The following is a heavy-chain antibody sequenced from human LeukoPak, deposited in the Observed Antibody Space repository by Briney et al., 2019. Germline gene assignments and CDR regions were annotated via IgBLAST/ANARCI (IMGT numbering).Heavy chain of an antibody. CDR1: GGSISSYY. CDR3: AYTDYDFWSGYSLPFDY. Sequence: KPSETLSLTCTVSGGSISSYYWSWIRQPPGKGLEWIGYIYYSGSTNYNPSLKSRVTISVDTSKNQFSLKLSSVTAADTAVYYCAYTDYDFWSGYSLPFDYWGQGTLVTVSS. J-gene: IGHJ4*02. D-gene: IGHD3-3*01. V-gene: IGHV4-59*01. CDR2: IYYSGST.